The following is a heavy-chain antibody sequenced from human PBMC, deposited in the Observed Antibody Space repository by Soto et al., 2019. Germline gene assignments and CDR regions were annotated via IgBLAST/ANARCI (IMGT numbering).Heavy chain of an antibody. CDR3: TTDFDPILYSGSYSWRFDY. Sequence: EVQLVESGGGLVKPGGSLRLSCAASGFTFSNAWMNWVRQAPGKGLEWVGRIKSKTDGGTTDYAAPVKGRFTISRDDSKNTLYLQMNSLKTEDTAVYYCTTDFDPILYSGSYSWRFDYWGQGTLVTVSS. CDR2: IKSKTDGGTT. J-gene: IGHJ4*02. V-gene: IGHV3-15*07. CDR1: GFTFSNAW. D-gene: IGHD1-26*01.